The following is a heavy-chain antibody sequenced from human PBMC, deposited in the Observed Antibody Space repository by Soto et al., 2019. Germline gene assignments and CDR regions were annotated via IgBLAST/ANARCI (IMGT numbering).Heavy chain of an antibody. Sequence: TGGSLRLSCAASGFTFSSYAMSWVRQAPGKGLEWVSAISGSGGSTYYADSVKGRFTISRDNSKNTLYLQMNSLRAEDTAVYYCAKCGVRGVAYFDYWGQGTLVTVSS. V-gene: IGHV3-23*01. CDR3: AKCGVRGVAYFDY. CDR2: ISGSGGST. J-gene: IGHJ4*02. D-gene: IGHD3-10*01. CDR1: GFTFSSYA.